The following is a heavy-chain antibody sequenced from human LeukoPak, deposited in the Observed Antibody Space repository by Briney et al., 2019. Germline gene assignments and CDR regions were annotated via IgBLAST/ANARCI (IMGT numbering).Heavy chain of an antibody. V-gene: IGHV3-11*04. CDR3: VRARYSSSWYGGAYYYYMDV. J-gene: IGHJ6*03. CDR2: IGSSGSTI. D-gene: IGHD6-13*01. CDR1: GFTFSDYY. Sequence: GGSLRLSCAASGFTFSDYYMSWIRQAPGKGLEWVSYIGSSGSTIYYADSVKGRFTISRDNAKNSLYLQMNSLRAEDTAVYYCVRARYSSSWYGGAYYYYMDVWGKGTTVTVSS.